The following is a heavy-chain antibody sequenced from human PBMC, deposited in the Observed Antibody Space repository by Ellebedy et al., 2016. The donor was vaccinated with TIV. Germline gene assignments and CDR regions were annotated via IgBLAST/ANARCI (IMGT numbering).Heavy chain of an antibody. CDR2: ISSSSGSI. CDR1: GFTFSDYY. V-gene: IGHV3-11*04. Sequence: GGSLRLSCAASGFTFSDYYMNWVRQAPGKGLEWVSYISSSSGSIHYADSVKGRFTISRDNAKNSLYLQMNSLRAEDTAVYYCARDRGTYYYDSSGPVGYWGQGTLVTVSS. CDR3: ARDRGTYYYDSSGPVGY. D-gene: IGHD3-22*01. J-gene: IGHJ4*02.